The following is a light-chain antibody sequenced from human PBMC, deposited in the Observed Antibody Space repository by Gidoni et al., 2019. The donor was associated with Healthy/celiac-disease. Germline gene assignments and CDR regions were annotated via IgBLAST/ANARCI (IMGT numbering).Light chain of an antibody. CDR1: QSVSSSY. V-gene: IGKV3-20*01. J-gene: IGKJ1*01. Sequence: EIVFTQSPGTLSLSPGERATLSCRASQSVSSSYLAWYQQKPGQAPRLLIYGASSRATGSPDRFSGSGSGTDFTLTISRLETEDFAVYYCQQYGSSPRTFGQGTKVEIK. CDR2: GAS. CDR3: QQYGSSPRT.